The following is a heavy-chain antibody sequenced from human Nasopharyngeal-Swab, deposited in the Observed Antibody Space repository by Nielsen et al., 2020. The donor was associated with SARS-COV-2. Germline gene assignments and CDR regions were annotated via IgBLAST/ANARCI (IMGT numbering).Heavy chain of an antibody. Sequence: GESLKISCAASGFTFSPFWMTWVRQAPGKGLEWVATIQTDGTEQYSVDSVKGRFTISRDNGKNSLYLQMNSLRVEDTAVYYCARENHGVFDNWGQGTPVTVSS. J-gene: IGHJ4*02. V-gene: IGHV3-7*01. CDR1: GFTFSPFW. CDR2: IQTDGTEQ. CDR3: ARENHGVFDN.